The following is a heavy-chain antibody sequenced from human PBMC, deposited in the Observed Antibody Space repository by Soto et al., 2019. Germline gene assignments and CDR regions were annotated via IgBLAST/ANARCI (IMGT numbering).Heavy chain of an antibody. CDR3: AMSSPVIGANCFDA. D-gene: IGHD2-21*01. Sequence: PSQTLSLTCALSGDSVSSDSAAWSWIRQSPSRGLEWLGRTYYRSKWYHDYAASVKSRMTINPDISTNQFSLQLNSVTPEDTAVYYCAMSSPVIGANCFDACSRGTLDSVSS. V-gene: IGHV6-1*01. CDR1: GDSVSSDSAA. CDR2: TYYRSKWYH. J-gene: IGHJ5*02.